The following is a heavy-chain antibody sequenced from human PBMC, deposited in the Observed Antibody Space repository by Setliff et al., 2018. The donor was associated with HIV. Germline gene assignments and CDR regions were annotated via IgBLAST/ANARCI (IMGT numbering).Heavy chain of an antibody. CDR3: ARESGCSGGSCTYGYFDL. J-gene: IGHJ2*01. D-gene: IGHD2-15*01. CDR2: VFGSKSA. V-gene: IGHV4-34*11. Sequence: SETLSLTCAVYGGSFSGYYWSWIRQPPGKGLEWIGRVFGSKSADYNPSLKSRVTISLDTSKNQFSLNLNSVTAADTAVYYCARESGCSGGSCTYGYFDLWGRGTLVTVSS. CDR1: GGSFSGYY.